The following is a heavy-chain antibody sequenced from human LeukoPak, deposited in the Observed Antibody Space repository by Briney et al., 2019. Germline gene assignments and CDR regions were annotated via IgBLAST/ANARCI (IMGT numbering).Heavy chain of an antibody. D-gene: IGHD3-22*01. CDR3: ARAPSEIGGYYPEYFRH. J-gene: IGHJ1*01. V-gene: IGHV3-74*01. CDR1: GFTFSSYW. CDR2: IKSDGST. Sequence: AGSLRLSCAASGFTFSSYWMHWVRQAPGKGLVWVSRIKSDGSTNYADSVKGRFTISRDNAKNTVSLQMNSLRAEDTGVYYCARAPSEIGGYYPEYFRHWGQGTLVTVSS.